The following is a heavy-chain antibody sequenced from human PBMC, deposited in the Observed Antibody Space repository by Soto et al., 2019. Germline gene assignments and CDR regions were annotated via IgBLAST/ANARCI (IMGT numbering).Heavy chain of an antibody. Sequence: PGGSLRLSCAASGFTFSSYSMNCVRQAPGKGLEWFSSISSSSSYIYYADSVKGRFTISRDNAKHSLYLQMNSLRAEDTAVYYCASGHHLYYDSSGPDYWGQGTLVTVSS. CDR1: GFTFSSYS. CDR3: ASGHHLYYDSSGPDY. V-gene: IGHV3-21*01. J-gene: IGHJ4*02. D-gene: IGHD3-22*01. CDR2: ISSSSSYI.